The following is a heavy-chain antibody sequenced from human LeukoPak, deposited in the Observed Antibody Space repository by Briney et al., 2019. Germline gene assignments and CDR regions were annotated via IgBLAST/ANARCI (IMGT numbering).Heavy chain of an antibody. Sequence: ASVKVSCKASGYTFTSYGISWVRQAPGQGIEWMGWISAYNGNTNYAQKLQGRVTMTRDTSTITTSMGLRSLRSDDTDVYYCARAPTGTTDGEYWFDPWGQGTLVTVSS. J-gene: IGHJ5*02. CDR2: ISAYNGNT. D-gene: IGHD4-17*01. CDR1: GYTFTSYG. CDR3: ARAPTGTTDGEYWFDP. V-gene: IGHV1-18*01.